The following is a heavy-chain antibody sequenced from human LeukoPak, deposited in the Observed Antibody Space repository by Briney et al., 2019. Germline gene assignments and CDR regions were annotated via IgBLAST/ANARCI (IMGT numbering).Heavy chain of an antibody. D-gene: IGHD6-13*01. CDR1: GFTFSSYG. Sequence: GGSLRLSCAASGFTFSSYGMHWVRQAPGKGLEWVAFIRYDGSNKYYADSVKGRFTISRDNSKNTLYLQMNSLRAEDTAVYYCAKDVYSSSWYGYWYFDLWGRGTLVTVSS. V-gene: IGHV3-30*02. J-gene: IGHJ2*01. CDR2: IRYDGSNK. CDR3: AKDVYSSSWYGYWYFDL.